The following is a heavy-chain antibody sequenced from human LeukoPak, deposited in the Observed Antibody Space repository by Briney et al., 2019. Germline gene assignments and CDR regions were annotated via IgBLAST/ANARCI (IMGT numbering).Heavy chain of an antibody. J-gene: IGHJ6*02. Sequence: GASVKVSCKASGYTFTGYYMHWVRQAPGQGLEWMGWINPNSGGTNYAQKFQGWVTMTRDTSISTAHMELSRLRSDDTAVYYCAVYYGSGSYYNWRYGMDVWGQGTTVTVSS. CDR3: AVYYGSGSYYNWRYGMDV. CDR1: GYTFTGYY. CDR2: INPNSGGT. V-gene: IGHV1-2*04. D-gene: IGHD3-10*01.